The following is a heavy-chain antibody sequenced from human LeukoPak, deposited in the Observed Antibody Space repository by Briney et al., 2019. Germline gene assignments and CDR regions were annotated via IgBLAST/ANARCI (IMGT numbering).Heavy chain of an antibody. CDR3: AHTDYGDGPHY. Sequence: SGPTLVNPTQTLTLTCTFSGFSLTTTGVGVGWIRQPPGKALEWLALIHWDDEKRYSPSLKSRLTITKDTSKNQVVLTMTNMDPVDTGTYYCAHTDYGDGPHYWGQGTLVTVSS. J-gene: IGHJ4*02. D-gene: IGHD4-17*01. V-gene: IGHV2-5*02. CDR2: IHWDDEK. CDR1: GFSLTTTGVG.